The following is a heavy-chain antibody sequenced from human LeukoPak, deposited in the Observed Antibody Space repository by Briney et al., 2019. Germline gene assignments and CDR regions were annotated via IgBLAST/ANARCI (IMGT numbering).Heavy chain of an antibody. V-gene: IGHV3-30*02. Sequence: PGGSLRLSCAASGFTVSSNYMSWVRQAPGKGLEWVAFIRYDGSNKYYADSVKGRFTISRDNSKNTLYLQMNSLRAEDTAVYYCAKGVGSDLDYWGQGTLVTVSS. CDR1: GFTVSSNY. CDR3: AKGVGSDLDY. CDR2: IRYDGSNK. D-gene: IGHD1-26*01. J-gene: IGHJ4*02.